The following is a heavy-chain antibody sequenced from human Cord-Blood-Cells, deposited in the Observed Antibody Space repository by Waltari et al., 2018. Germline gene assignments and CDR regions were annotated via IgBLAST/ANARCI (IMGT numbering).Heavy chain of an antibody. J-gene: IGHJ1*01. CDR3: AKDISRGGYGSGSYFQH. D-gene: IGHD3-10*01. Sequence: EVQLVESGGGLVQPGRSLRLSCAASGFTFDDYAIHWVRQGPGKGLEWVSGISWNSGSIGYADSVKGRSTISRDNAKNSLYLQMNSLRAEDTALYYCAKDISRGGYGSGSYFQHWGQGTLVTVSS. V-gene: IGHV3-9*01. CDR2: ISWNSGSI. CDR1: GFTFDDYA.